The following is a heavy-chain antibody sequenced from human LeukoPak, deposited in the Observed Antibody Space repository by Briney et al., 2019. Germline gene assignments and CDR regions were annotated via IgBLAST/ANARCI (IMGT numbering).Heavy chain of an antibody. CDR3: ARIRYTSGWRYYIDV. J-gene: IGHJ6*03. D-gene: IGHD6-19*01. V-gene: IGHV4-34*01. Sequence: NTSETLSLTCGVYGGSFSGYFWSWIRQPPGKGLEWIGEINHSGSTNYNPSLKTRVTISVDTSKNQFSLRLNSVTAADTAVYYCARIRYTSGWRYYIDVWGKGTTVTVSS. CDR1: GGSFSGYF. CDR2: INHSGST.